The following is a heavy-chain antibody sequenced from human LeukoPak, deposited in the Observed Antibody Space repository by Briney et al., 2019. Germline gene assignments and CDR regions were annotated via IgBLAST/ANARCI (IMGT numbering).Heavy chain of an antibody. CDR3: ARTVVTLDWYFDL. Sequence: PSETLSLTCSVSGGSISSYSWNWIRQPAGKGLEWIGRFYTSGTTNYNPSLKSRVTMSIDTSKSQVSLKMRSVTAADTAVYYCARTVVTLDWYFDLWGRGTLVSVSS. CDR1: GGSISSYS. V-gene: IGHV4-4*07. D-gene: IGHD4-23*01. J-gene: IGHJ2*01. CDR2: FYTSGTT.